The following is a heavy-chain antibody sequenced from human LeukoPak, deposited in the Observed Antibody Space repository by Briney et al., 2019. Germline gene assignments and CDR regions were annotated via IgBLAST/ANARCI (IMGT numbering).Heavy chain of an antibody. Sequence: SETLSLTCSVSGGSISSYSWSWIRQPPGKGLEWIGYLYESGTTNYKASLKSRVTMSVDTSKNHFSLRLTSVTAADTAVYYCATQELVPTALNAFEIWGQGTLVTVSS. D-gene: IGHD6-6*01. J-gene: IGHJ3*02. CDR3: ATQELVPTALNAFEI. CDR1: GGSISSYS. CDR2: LYESGTT. V-gene: IGHV4-59*08.